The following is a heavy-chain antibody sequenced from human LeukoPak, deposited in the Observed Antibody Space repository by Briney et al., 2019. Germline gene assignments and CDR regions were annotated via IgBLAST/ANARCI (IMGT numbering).Heavy chain of an antibody. Sequence: PGGSLRLSCAASGFTFSSYAMHWVRQAPGKGLEWVAVISYDGSNKYYADSVKGRFTISRDNSKNTLYLQMNSLRAEDTAVYYCARAQDIVATIRVLYFDYWGQGTLVTVSS. CDR2: ISYDGSNK. CDR1: GFTFSSYA. CDR3: ARAQDIVATIRVLYFDY. J-gene: IGHJ4*02. V-gene: IGHV3-30*04. D-gene: IGHD5-12*01.